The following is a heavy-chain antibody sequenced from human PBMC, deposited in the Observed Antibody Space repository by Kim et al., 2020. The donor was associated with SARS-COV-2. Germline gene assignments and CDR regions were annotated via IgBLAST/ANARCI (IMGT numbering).Heavy chain of an antibody. CDR2: IYHSGST. Sequence: SETLSLTCAVSGGSISSSNWWSWVRQPPGKGLEWIGEIYHSGSTNYNPSLKSRVTISVDKSKNQFSLKLSSVTAADTAVYYCARVEVDDSSGYLSYWGQGTLVTVSS. CDR3: ARVEVDDSSGYLSY. V-gene: IGHV4-4*02. D-gene: IGHD3-22*01. CDR1: GGSISSSNW. J-gene: IGHJ4*02.